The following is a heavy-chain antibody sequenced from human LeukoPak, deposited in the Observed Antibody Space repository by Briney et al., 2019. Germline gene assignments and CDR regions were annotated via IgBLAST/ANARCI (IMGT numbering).Heavy chain of an antibody. CDR3: AKAGSYYDTLYDA. D-gene: IGHD3-22*01. J-gene: IGHJ5*02. CDR2: IYYSGST. V-gene: IGHV4-31*03. CDR1: GGSISSGGYY. Sequence: SETLSLTCTVSGGSISSGGYYWSWIRQHPGKGLEWIGNIYYSGSTYYNPSLKSRVTISVDTSKNQFSLKLSSVTAADTAVYYCAKAGSYYDTLYDAWGQGTLVTVSS.